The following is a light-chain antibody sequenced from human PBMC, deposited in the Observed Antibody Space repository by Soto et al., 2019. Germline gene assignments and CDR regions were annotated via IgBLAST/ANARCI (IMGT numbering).Light chain of an antibody. CDR2: DDR. J-gene: IGLJ2*01. CDR3: QVWDSTSEHVV. V-gene: IGLV3-21*02. CDR1: NIETES. Sequence: SYELTQPPSVSVAPGQTARIACGGDNIETESVHWSQQKPGQAPVLVVYDDRDRPSGIPERFSGSNSGNAATLTIRRVEAGDEADYYCQVWDSTSEHVVFGGGTKVTVL.